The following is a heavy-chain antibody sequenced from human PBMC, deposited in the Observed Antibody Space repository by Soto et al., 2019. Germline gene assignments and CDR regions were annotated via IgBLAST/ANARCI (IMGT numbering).Heavy chain of an antibody. Sequence: SGTLSPTCADSGGAVGIYYWSLIRQPPGKGLGWGGCGYYSGLTTSNPSLKSRATISVDTSTNQFSLKLSSVTAADTAVYYCARESLAARQGHYYYGMDVWGQGTTVTVSS. J-gene: IGHJ6*02. CDR1: GGAVGIYY. D-gene: IGHD6-6*01. CDR2: GYYSGLT. CDR3: ARESLAARQGHYYYGMDV. V-gene: IGHV4-59*02.